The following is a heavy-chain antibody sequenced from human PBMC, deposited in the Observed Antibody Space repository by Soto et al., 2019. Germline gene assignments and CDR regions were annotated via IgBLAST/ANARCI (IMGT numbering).Heavy chain of an antibody. Sequence: QVQLVQSGAEVKKPGSSVKVSCKASGGTFSSYTISWVRQAPGQGLEWMGRIIPILGIANYAQKFQGRVTITADKSTSTAYMELSSLRSEDTAVYYXARDLSSGWYWFDPWGQGTLVTVSS. CDR2: IIPILGIA. V-gene: IGHV1-69*08. CDR3: ARDLSSGWYWFDP. CDR1: GGTFSSYT. J-gene: IGHJ5*02. D-gene: IGHD6-19*01.